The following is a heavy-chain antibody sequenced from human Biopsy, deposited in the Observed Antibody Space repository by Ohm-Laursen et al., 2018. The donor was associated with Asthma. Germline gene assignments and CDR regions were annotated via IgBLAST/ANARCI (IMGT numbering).Heavy chain of an antibody. CDR3: AKVQAEYYYYDDVDV. Sequence: SLRLSCAASGFTFSYYGMHWVRQAPGKGLEWVAGIWYDGTNKYYGDSVKGRFTISRDNSKNTLYLQMNTLSAEDTAVYYCAKVQAEYYYYDDVDVWGQGTTVTVSS. J-gene: IGHJ6*02. CDR2: IWYDGTNK. D-gene: IGHD4-11*01. V-gene: IGHV3-33*06. CDR1: GFTFSYYG.